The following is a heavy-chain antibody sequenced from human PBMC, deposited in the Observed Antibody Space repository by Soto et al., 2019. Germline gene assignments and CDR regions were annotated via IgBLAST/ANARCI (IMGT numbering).Heavy chain of an antibody. CDR2: IYSGGST. D-gene: IGHD4-17*01. CDR3: ARDRYSPKYGDPWYFDY. J-gene: IGHJ4*02. CDR1: RCPVISNY. V-gene: IGHV3-53*01. Sequence: GCLRNSSAASRCPVISNYMSWFRKAPGKGLEWVSVIYSGGSTYYADSVKGRFTISRDNSKNTLYLQMNSLRAEDTAVYYCARDRYSPKYGDPWYFDYWGQGTLVPVSS.